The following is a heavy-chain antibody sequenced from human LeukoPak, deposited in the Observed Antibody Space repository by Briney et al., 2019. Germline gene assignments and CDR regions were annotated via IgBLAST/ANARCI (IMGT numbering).Heavy chain of an antibody. CDR2: ISGSGGST. J-gene: IGHJ4*02. CDR3: AKGLTIPFNYFDY. V-gene: IGHV3-23*01. D-gene: IGHD3-3*01. Sequence: PGGSLRLSCAASGFTFSSYAMSWVRQAPGKGLEWVSAISGSGGSTYYADSVKGRFTISRDNPKNTLYLQMNSLRAEDTAVYYCAKGLTIPFNYFDYWGQGTLVTVSS. CDR1: GFTFSSYA.